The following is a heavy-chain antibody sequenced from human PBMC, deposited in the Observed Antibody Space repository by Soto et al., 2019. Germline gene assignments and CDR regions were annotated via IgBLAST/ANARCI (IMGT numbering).Heavy chain of an antibody. CDR1: GGSIRSGGYY. D-gene: IGHD5-18*01. J-gene: IGHJ6*02. V-gene: IGHV4-31*03. CDR3: ARDRLMATAGTARHYFGLDV. Sequence: SETLSLTCTVSGGSIRSGGYYWSWVRQYPRRGLEWIGNIYYSGSTYYNPSLKSRLTISVDTSKNQFSLNLSSVTAADTAVYYCARDRLMATAGTARHYFGLDVWGQGTTVTVSS. CDR2: IYYSGST.